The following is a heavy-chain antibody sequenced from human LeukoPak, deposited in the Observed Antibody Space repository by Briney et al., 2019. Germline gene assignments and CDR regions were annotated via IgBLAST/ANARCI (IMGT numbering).Heavy chain of an antibody. V-gene: IGHV3-7*01. CDR2: IRQDGSEK. D-gene: IGHD3-10*01. CDR1: GFTFSSYS. J-gene: IGHJ5*02. CDR3: ARGGRRGNWFDP. Sequence: PGGSLRLSCAASGFTFSSYSMNWVRQAPGKGLEWVANIRQDGSEKYYVDSVKGRFTISRDNAKNSLYLQMNSLRAEDTAVYYCARGGRRGNWFDPWGQGTLVTVSS.